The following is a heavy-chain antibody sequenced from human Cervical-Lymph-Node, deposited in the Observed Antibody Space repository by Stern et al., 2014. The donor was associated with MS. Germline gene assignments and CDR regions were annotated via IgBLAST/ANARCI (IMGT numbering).Heavy chain of an antibody. J-gene: IGHJ4*02. CDR1: GFTFSSYA. CDR3: AKCLGRSGGSPNEY. D-gene: IGHD2-15*01. V-gene: IGHV3-23*04. CDR2: ISGSGGST. Sequence: EVHLVESGGGLVQPGGSLRLSCAASGFTFSSYAMSWVRQAPGQGLEWVSAISGSGGSTYYADSVKGRFTISRDNSKNTLYLQMNSLRAEDTAVYYCAKCLGRSGGSPNEYWGQGTLVTVSS.